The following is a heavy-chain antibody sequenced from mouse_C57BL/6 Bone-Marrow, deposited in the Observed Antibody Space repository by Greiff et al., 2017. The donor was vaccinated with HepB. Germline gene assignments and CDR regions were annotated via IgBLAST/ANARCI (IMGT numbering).Heavy chain of an antibody. CDR3: ARRGLRSPYFDV. J-gene: IGHJ1*03. CDR1: GYAFSSYW. V-gene: IGHV1-80*01. CDR2: IYPGDGDT. Sequence: VQLQQSGAELVKPGASVKISCKASGYAFSSYWMNWVKQRPGKGLEWIGQIYPGDGDTNYNGKFKGKATLTADKSDSTAYMQLSSLTSEDSAVYFCARRGLRSPYFDVWGTGTTVTVSS. D-gene: IGHD1-1*01.